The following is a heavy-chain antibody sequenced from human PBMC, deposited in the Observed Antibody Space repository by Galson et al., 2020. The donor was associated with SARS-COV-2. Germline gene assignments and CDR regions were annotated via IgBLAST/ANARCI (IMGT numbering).Heavy chain of an antibody. CDR3: RCSWYKVEDAFDI. D-gene: IGHD6-13*01. J-gene: IGHJ3*02. CDR1: GFTFSSYG. V-gene: IGHV3-30*03. CDR2: ISYDGSNK. Sequence: GGSLRLSCAASGFTFSSYGMHWVRQAPGKGLEWVAVISYDGSNKYYADSVKGRFTISRDNSKNTLYLQMNSLRAEDTAVYYCRCSWYKVEDAFDIWGQGTMVTVSS.